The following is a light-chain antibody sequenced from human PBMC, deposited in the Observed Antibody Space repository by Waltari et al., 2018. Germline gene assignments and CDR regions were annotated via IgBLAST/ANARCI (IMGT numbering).Light chain of an antibody. CDR2: DVS. CDR3: SSYIGSSTLEL. J-gene: IGLJ2*01. V-gene: IGLV2-14*03. Sequence: QSALTQPASVSGSPGQSITIYCTGTSSDVGDYNYVSWYQQHPGKAPKLMIYDVSNRPSGVSNRFSGSKSGNTASLTISGLQAEDEADYYCSSYIGSSTLELFGGGTSLTVL. CDR1: SSDVGDYNY.